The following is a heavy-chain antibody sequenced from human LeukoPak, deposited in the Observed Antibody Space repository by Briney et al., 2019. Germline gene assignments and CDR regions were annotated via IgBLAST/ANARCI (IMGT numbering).Heavy chain of an antibody. CDR3: ARHKGGWWVKSAFDI. J-gene: IGHJ3*02. CDR1: GGAIRGYY. V-gene: IGHV4-59*08. D-gene: IGHD2-15*01. CDR2: IYYTGNT. Sequence: PSETLSLTCNVTGGAIRGYYWSWMRQPPGKGLEWIGHIYYTGNTNYNPSLKSRVTISVDTSKNQFSLKLSSVTAAETAVYYCARHKGGWWVKSAFDIWGQGTMVTVSS.